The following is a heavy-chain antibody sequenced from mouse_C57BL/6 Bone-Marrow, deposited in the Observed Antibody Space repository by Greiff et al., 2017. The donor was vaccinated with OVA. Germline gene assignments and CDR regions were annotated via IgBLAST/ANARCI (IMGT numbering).Heavy chain of an antibody. CDR3: ARRENDYALFAY. J-gene: IGHJ3*01. Sequence: EVKLMESGPGLVKPSQSLSLTCSVTGYSITSGYYWNWIRQFPGNKLEWMGYISYDGSNNYNPSLKNRISITRDTSKNQFFLKLNSVTTEDTATYYCARRENDYALFAYWGQGTLVTVSA. D-gene: IGHD2-4*01. CDR2: ISYDGSN. V-gene: IGHV3-6*01. CDR1: GYSITSGYY.